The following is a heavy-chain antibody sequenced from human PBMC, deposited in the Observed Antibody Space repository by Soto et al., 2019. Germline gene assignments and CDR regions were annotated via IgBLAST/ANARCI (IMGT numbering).Heavy chain of an antibody. J-gene: IGHJ6*03. D-gene: IGHD6-25*01. Sequence: GGSLRLSCAASGFTFSSYGMHWVRQAPGKGLEWVAVISYDGSNKYYADSVKGRFTISRDNSKNTLYLQMNSLRAEDTAVYYCAKDPQVQRARSYYYYYYMDVWGKGTTVTVSS. CDR1: GFTFSSYG. V-gene: IGHV3-30*18. CDR2: ISYDGSNK. CDR3: AKDPQVQRARSYYYYYYMDV.